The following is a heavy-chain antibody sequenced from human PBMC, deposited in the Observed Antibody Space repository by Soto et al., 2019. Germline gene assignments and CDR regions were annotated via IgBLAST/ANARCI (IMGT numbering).Heavy chain of an antibody. CDR2: IWYDGSNK. CDR3: ARDSGTGVYYFDY. Sequence: GGSLRLSCAASGFSFSSYSMHWVRQAPGKGLEWVAVIWYDGSNKYYADSVKGRFTISRDNSKNTLYLQMNSLRAEDTAVYYCARDSGTGVYYFDYWGQGTLVTVSS. J-gene: IGHJ4*02. V-gene: IGHV3-33*01. D-gene: IGHD3-10*01. CDR1: GFSFSSYS.